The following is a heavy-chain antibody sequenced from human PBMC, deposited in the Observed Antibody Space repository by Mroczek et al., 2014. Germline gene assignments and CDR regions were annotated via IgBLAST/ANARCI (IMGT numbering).Heavy chain of an antibody. CDR2: IYTSGST. CDR1: GGSISSYY. CDR3: AREKTLTGEGSAWFDP. Sequence: QVQLQESGPGLVKPSETLSLTCTVSGGSISSYYWSWIRQPAGKGLEWIGRIYTSGSTNYNPSLKSRVTMSVDTSKNQFSLKLSSVTAADTAVYYCAREKTLTGEGSAWFDPWGQGTLVTVSS. D-gene: IGHD7-27*01. V-gene: IGHV4-4*07. J-gene: IGHJ5*02.